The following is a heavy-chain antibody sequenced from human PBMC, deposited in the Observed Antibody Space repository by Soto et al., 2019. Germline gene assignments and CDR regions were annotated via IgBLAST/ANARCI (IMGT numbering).Heavy chain of an antibody. CDR3: AGSSPLTYCSDD. CDR2: IYSGGYT. CDR1: GFTVSNNY. D-gene: IGHD2-15*01. V-gene: IGHV3-53*01. Sequence: GGSLRLSCAASGFTVSNNYMTWVRQAPGKGLEGVSVIYSGGYTTYADSVKGRFTISRDNSKNTLYLQMDDLRVEDTAVYYCAGSSPLTYCSDDWGHVTRVTVSS. J-gene: IGHJ4*01.